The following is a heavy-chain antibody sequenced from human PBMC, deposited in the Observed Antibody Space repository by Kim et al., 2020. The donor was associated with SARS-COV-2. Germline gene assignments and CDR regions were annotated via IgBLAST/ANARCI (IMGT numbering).Heavy chain of an antibody. J-gene: IGHJ4*02. CDR1: GYTFTGYY. D-gene: IGHD3-22*01. V-gene: IGHV1-2*04. CDR3: ARVFPLEYYYDSSGYRLYRDYYFDY. Sequence: ASVKVSCKASGYTFTGYYMHWVRQAPGQGLEWMGWINPNSGGTNYAQKFQGWVTMTRDTSISTAYMELSRLRSDDTAVYYCARVFPLEYYYDSSGYRLYRDYYFDYWGQGTLVTVSS. CDR2: INPNSGGT.